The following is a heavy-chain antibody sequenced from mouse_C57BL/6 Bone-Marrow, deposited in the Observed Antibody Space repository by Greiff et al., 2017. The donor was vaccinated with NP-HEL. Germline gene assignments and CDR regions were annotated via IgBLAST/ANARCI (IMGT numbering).Heavy chain of an antibody. CDR2: ISDGGSYT. CDR3: AGESYYCGS. D-gene: IGHD1-1*01. Sequence: EVMLVESGGGLVKPGGSLKLSCAASGFTFSSYAMSWVRQTPEKRLEWVATISDGGSYTYYPDNVKGRFTISRDNAKNNLYLQMSHLKSEDTAMYDGAGESYYCGSWGQGTLVTVSA. V-gene: IGHV5-4*01. J-gene: IGHJ3*01. CDR1: GFTFSSYA.